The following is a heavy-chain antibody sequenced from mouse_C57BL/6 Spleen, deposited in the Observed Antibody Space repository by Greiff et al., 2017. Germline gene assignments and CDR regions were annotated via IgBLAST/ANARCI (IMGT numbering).Heavy chain of an antibody. V-gene: IGHV1-26*01. CDR1: GYTFTDYY. CDR3: ARDWFAY. Sequence: EVMLQQSGPELVKPGASVKISCKASGYTFTDYYMNWVKQSHGKSLEWIGAINPNNGGTSYNQKFKGKATLTVDKSSSTAYMELRSLTSEDSAVYYCARDWFAYWGQGTLVTVSA. J-gene: IGHJ3*01. CDR2: INPNNGGT.